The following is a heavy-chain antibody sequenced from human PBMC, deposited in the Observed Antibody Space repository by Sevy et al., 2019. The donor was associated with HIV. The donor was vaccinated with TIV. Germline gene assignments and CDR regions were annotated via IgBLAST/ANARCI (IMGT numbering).Heavy chain of an antibody. D-gene: IGHD6-13*01. CDR3: ATYISTWYEGVS. Sequence: GGSLRLSCAASGFTFSNAWMSWVRQAPGKGLEWVGRIKRETEGGAADYAAHVKGRFTILRDDSKNTLFLQMNSLKTEDTAIYDCATYISTWYEGVSWGQGTLVTVSS. CDR2: IKRETEGGAA. CDR1: GFTFSNAW. V-gene: IGHV3-15*01. J-gene: IGHJ5*02.